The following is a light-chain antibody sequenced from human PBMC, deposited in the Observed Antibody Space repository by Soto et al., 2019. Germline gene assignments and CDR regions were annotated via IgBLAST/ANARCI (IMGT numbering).Light chain of an antibody. Sequence: EIVLTQSPGTLSLSPGERATLSCRASQSVSSNYLTWYQQKPGQDPRLLIYGASSRAAGIPDRFSGSGSGTDFTLTISRLEPEDLAVYYCQQYGSSPFTFGPGTKVDIK. V-gene: IGKV3-20*01. CDR2: GAS. CDR1: QSVSSNY. CDR3: QQYGSSPFT. J-gene: IGKJ3*01.